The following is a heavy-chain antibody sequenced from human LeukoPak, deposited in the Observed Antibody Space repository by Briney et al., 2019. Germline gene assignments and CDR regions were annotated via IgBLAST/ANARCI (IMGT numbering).Heavy chain of an antibody. Sequence: ASVKVSCKASGYTFTGYYMHWVRQAPGQGLEWMGWINPNSGGTNYAQKFQGRVTMTRDTSISTAYMELSRLRSDDTAVYYCARSEITTAANDAFDIWGQGTMVTVSS. CDR1: GYTFTGYY. V-gene: IGHV1-2*02. D-gene: IGHD2-2*01. CDR3: ARSEITTAANDAFDI. CDR2: INPNSGGT. J-gene: IGHJ3*02.